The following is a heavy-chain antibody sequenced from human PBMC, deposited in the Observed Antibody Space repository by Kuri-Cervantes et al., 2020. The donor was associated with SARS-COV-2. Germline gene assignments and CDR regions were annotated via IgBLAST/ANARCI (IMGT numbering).Heavy chain of an antibody. V-gene: IGHV3-48*03. J-gene: IGHJ4*02. CDR2: ISSSGSTI. CDR3: ARRVLGGFGNDY. D-gene: IGHD3-10*01. CDR1: GFTFSSYE. Sequence: GGSLRLSCAASGFTFSSYEMNWVRQAPGKGLEWVSYISSSGSTIYYADSVKGRFTISRDNAKNSLYLQMNSLRAEDTAVYYCARRVLGGFGNDYWGQGTLVTVSS.